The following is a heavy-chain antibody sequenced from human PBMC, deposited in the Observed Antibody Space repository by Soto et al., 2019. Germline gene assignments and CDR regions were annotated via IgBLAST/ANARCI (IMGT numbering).Heavy chain of an antibody. J-gene: IGHJ4*02. CDR3: AREYTYGSNFFDC. CDR2: ISHSGST. D-gene: IGHD5-18*01. V-gene: IGHV4-31*03. CDR1: GGSISSAAYY. Sequence: QVQLQESGPVLVKPSQTLSLTCTVSGGSISSAAYYWSWIRQHPGKGLEWIGYISHSGSTYYTPSHKSRVIISADTSKTQFSLNLTSVTAADTAVYYCAREYTYGSNFFDCWGQGALVTVSS.